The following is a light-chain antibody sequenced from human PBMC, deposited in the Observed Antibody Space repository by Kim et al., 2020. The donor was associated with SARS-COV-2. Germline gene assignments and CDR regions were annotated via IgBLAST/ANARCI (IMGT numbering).Light chain of an antibody. V-gene: IGLV2-14*03. CDR3: ASYTASSTYV. J-gene: IGLJ1*01. Sequence: GQSITISCTGTSSDIGAYNYVSWYQHHPDKAPKLMIYDVTKRPSGVSIRFSGSKSGYTASLTISRLQPDDEADYYCASYTASSTYVFGTGTKVTVL. CDR1: SSDIGAYNY. CDR2: DVT.